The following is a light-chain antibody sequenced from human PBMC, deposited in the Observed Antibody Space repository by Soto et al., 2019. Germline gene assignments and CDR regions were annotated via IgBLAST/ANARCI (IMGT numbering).Light chain of an antibody. CDR3: CSYAGAFTYV. CDR2: DVN. Sequence: QSALTQPRSVSGSPGHSVTISCTGTSSDVGGYSYVSRYQQHPGKAPKLMISDVNKRPSGVPDRFSGSKFGNTASLTISGLQAADEADYYCCSYAGAFTYVFGSGTKVTAL. J-gene: IGLJ1*01. CDR1: SSDVGGYSY. V-gene: IGLV2-11*01.